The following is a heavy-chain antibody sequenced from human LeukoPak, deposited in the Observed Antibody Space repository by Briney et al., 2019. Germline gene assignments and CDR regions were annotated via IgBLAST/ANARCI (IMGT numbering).Heavy chain of an antibody. CDR1: GGSFSGYY. J-gene: IGHJ6*03. CDR3: AKGMGGMDV. D-gene: IGHD1-26*01. Sequence: SETLSLTCAVYGGSFSGYYWSWIRQPPGKGLEWIGEINHSGSTNYNPSLKSRVTISVDTSKNQFSLKLRSVTAADTAVYYCAKGMGGMDVWGKGTPVTISS. V-gene: IGHV4-34*01. CDR2: INHSGST.